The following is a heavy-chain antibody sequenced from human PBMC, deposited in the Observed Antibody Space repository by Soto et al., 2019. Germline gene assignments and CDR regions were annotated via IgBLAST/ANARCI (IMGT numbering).Heavy chain of an antibody. CDR1: GYSFTSYW. CDR2: IYPGDSDT. Sequence: GESLKISCKGSGYSFTSYWIGWVRQMPGKGLEWMVIIYPGDSDTRYSPSFQGQVTISADKSISTAYLQWSSLKASDTALFYCARAYYYGSGSLNYYGLDVWGQGTTVTVSS. D-gene: IGHD3-10*01. J-gene: IGHJ6*02. CDR3: ARAYYYGSGSLNYYGLDV. V-gene: IGHV5-51*01.